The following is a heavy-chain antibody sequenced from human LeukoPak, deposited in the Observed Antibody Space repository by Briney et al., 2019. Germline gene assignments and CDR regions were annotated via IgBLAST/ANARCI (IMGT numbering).Heavy chain of an antibody. CDR3: ASGSSGYYDAFDI. CDR2: VYYSGKT. Sequence: SETLSLTCAVSGGSLITANFFWGWIRQPPGKGLEWIGSVYYSGKTYYNPSLKSRVTISVDTSKNQFSLKLSSVTAADTAVYYCASGSSGYYDAFDIWGQGTMVTVSS. J-gene: IGHJ3*02. V-gene: IGHV4-39*07. D-gene: IGHD3-22*01. CDR1: GGSLITANFF.